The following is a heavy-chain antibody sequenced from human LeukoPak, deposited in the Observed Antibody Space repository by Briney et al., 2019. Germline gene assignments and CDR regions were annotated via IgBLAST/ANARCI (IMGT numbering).Heavy chain of an antibody. V-gene: IGHV3-23*01. CDR3: AKGRNNGMDV. D-gene: IGHD2/OR15-2a*01. J-gene: IGHJ6*02. Sequence: GGSLRLSCAASGFTLSSYAMSWVRQAPGEGLEWISAIAYTGETTYYADSVKGRFTVSRDNSENTLYLQMNSLRAEDTAVYYCAKGRNNGMDVWGQGTTVTVSS. CDR2: IAYTGETT. CDR1: GFTLSSYA.